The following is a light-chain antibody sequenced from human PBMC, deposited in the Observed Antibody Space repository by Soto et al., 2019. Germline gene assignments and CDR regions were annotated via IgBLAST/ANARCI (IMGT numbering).Light chain of an antibody. J-gene: IGLJ1*01. Sequence: NFLLTQPHFVSESPGKTVTISCSRSSGSIASNYVQWYQQRPGSAPTTVIYEDNQRPSGVPDRFSGPIDSSSNSASLRISGLXTEDEDDYYCQSYDSINYVXGTGTKLXV. CDR2: EDN. CDR3: QSYDSINYV. V-gene: IGLV6-57*04. CDR1: SGSIASNY.